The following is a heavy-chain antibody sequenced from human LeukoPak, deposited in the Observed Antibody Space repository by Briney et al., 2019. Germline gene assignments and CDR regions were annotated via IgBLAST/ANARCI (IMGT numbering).Heavy chain of an antibody. V-gene: IGHV4-38-2*02. Sequence: SETLSLTCTVSGYSISSGYYWGWIRQPPGKGLEWIGNIYYSGSTYYNPSLKSRVTTSVDTSKNQFSLKLSSVTAADTAVYYCARMEHYSSWVDREGYYFDYWGQGTLVTVSS. D-gene: IGHD6-13*01. CDR3: ARMEHYSSWVDREGYYFDY. CDR1: GYSISSGYY. CDR2: IYYSGST. J-gene: IGHJ4*02.